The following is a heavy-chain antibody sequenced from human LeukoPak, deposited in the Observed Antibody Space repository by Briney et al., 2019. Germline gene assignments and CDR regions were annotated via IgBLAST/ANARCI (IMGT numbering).Heavy chain of an antibody. Sequence: SETLSLTCTVSGGSISSGSYYWSWIRQPAGKGLEWIGRIYTSGSTNYNPSLKSRVTISVDTSKNQFSLKLSSVTAADTAVYYCASGTYYDILTGYYEDYWGQGTLVTVSS. V-gene: IGHV4-61*02. D-gene: IGHD3-9*01. CDR2: IYTSGST. CDR3: ASGTYYDILTGYYEDY. CDR1: GGSISSGSYY. J-gene: IGHJ4*02.